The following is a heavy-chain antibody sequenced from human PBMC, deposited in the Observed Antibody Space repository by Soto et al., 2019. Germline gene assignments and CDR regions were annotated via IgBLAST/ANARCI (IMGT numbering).Heavy chain of an antibody. CDR2: IIPILGIA. D-gene: IGHD5-12*01. J-gene: IGHJ2*01. CDR1: GGTFSSYT. V-gene: IGHV1-69*02. CDR3: ERFYSGYDYNLWYFDL. Sequence: QVQLVQSGAEVKKPGSSVKVSCKASGGTFSSYTISWVRQAPGQGLEWMGRIIPILGIANYAQKFQGRVTITADKSTSTAYMELSSLRSEDTAVYYCERFYSGYDYNLWYFDLWGRGTLVTVSS.